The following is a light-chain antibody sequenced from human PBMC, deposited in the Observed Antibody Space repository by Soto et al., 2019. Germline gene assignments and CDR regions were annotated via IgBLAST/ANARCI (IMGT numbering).Light chain of an antibody. CDR2: EVS. V-gene: IGLV2-14*01. J-gene: IGLJ1*01. Sequence: ALTQPASVSGSPGQSITISCTGTSSDVGGYNYVSWYQQHPGKAPKLMIYEVSNRPSGVSNRFSGSKSDNTASLTISGLQAEDEADYYCSSYTSSSTSYVFGTGTKVAVL. CDR1: SSDVGGYNY. CDR3: SSYTSSSTSYV.